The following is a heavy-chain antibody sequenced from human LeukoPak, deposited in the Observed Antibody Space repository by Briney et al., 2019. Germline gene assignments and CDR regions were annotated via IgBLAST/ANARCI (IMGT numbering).Heavy chain of an antibody. CDR3: ARSYSPFDY. J-gene: IGHJ4*02. V-gene: IGHV3-7*05. CDR1: GFXFTDYW. CDR2: IKHDGGEK. Sequence: GGSLRLSCAASGFXFTDYWISWVRQAPGKGLEWVAHIKHDGGEKYYVDSVKGQFTISRDNAKNSLYLQMNSLRAEDTAVYYCARSYSPFDYWGQGTLVTVSS. D-gene: IGHD6-13*01.